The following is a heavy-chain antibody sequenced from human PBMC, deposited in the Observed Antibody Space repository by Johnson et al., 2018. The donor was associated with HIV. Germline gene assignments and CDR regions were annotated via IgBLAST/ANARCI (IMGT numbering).Heavy chain of an antibody. V-gene: IGHV3-20*04. CDR1: GFTFDDYG. CDR3: AREGIAARPGAFDI. D-gene: IGHD6-6*01. Sequence: VQLVASGGDLVKPGGSLRLSCAASGFTFDDYGLSWVRQAPGKGLEWVSGINWNGGSTGYADSVKGRFTISRDNAKNSLYLQMNSLRAEATAWYYCAREGIAARPGAFDIWGQGTMVTVSS. J-gene: IGHJ3*02. CDR2: INWNGGST.